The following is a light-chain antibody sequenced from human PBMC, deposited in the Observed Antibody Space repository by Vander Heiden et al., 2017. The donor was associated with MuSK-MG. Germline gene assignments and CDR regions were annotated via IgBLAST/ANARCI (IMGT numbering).Light chain of an antibody. J-gene: IGKJ1*01. V-gene: IGKV3-15*01. CDR3: QQDNNRDRT. CDR1: QSVSSN. CDR2: GAA. Sequence: ELEMTQSPATLSVSPGERAHLSCSASQSVSSNLAWSQQKPVQAPRLLIYGAATRATGIPARFSGSGSGTEFTLTISSLQPEDFAVYYCQQDNNRDRTFGQGTKVEIK.